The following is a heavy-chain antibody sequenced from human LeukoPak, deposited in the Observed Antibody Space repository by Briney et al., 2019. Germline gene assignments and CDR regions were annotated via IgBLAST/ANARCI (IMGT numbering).Heavy chain of an antibody. CDR3: ARNAAVATSRSWFDP. V-gene: IGHV4-61*05. D-gene: IGHD6-19*01. J-gene: IGHJ5*02. CDR1: GGSISISNYY. Sequence: KASETLSLTCTVSGGSISISNYYWSWIRQPPGKGLEWIGYAYYSGSTNYNPSLESRVTMSVDTSKNKFTLKLSSVTAADTAVYYCARNAAVATSRSWFDPWGQGSLVTVSS. CDR2: AYYSGST.